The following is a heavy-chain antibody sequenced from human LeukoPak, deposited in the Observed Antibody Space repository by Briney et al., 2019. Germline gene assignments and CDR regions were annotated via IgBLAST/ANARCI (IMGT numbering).Heavy chain of an antibody. J-gene: IGHJ3*02. D-gene: IGHD2-8*02. CDR3: ARGRYCSATTCSGGDAFDI. CDR2: IYTRGST. CDR1: GTSVSSYY. Sequence: SETLSLTCTVSGTSVSSYYWSWIRQPAGGGLEWIGRIYTRGSTNYNPSLQSRVSMSVDSSKSQFSLRLTSVTAADTAIYYCARGRYCSATTCSGGDAFDIWGQGTVVTVSS. V-gene: IGHV4-4*07.